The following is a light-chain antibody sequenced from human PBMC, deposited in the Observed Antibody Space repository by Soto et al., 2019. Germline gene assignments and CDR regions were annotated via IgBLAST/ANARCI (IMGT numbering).Light chain of an antibody. CDR2: KAS. V-gene: IGKV1-5*03. CDR3: QHYNSYSEA. J-gene: IGKJ1*01. CDR1: QGIRNE. Sequence: DIQMTQSPSTLSASVGDRVTITCRASQGIRNELGWYQQKPGNAPKLLIYKASTLKSGVPSRFSGSGSGTEFTLTISSLQPDDFATYYCQHYNSYSEAFGQGTKVDNK.